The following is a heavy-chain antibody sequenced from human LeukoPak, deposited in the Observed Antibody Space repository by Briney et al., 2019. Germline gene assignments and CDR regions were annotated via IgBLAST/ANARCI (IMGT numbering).Heavy chain of an antibody. CDR2: IYHSGST. D-gene: IGHD6-13*01. Sequence: SETLSLTCAASGYSFSSGYYWGCIRQPPGKGLEWIGSIYHSGSTYYNPSLKSRVTISVDTSKNQFALNLSSVTAADTAVNYCARLSFSSWTYYFDYWGQGTLVTVSS. CDR1: GYSFSSGYY. V-gene: IGHV4-38-2*01. CDR3: ARLSFSSWTYYFDY. J-gene: IGHJ4*02.